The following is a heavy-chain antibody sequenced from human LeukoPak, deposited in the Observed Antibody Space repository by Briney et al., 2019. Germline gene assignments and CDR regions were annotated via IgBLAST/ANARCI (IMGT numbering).Heavy chain of an antibody. CDR2: ISGSGGST. Sequence: GGSLRLSCAASGFTFSSYAMTWVRQAPGKGLEWVSGISGSGGSTYYADSVKGRFTISRDDSKNTLYLQMNSLRAEDTAVYYCARGSSGSTYYYMDVWGKGTTVTVPS. V-gene: IGHV3-23*01. D-gene: IGHD3-22*01. CDR1: GFTFSSYA. CDR3: ARGSSGSTYYYMDV. J-gene: IGHJ6*03.